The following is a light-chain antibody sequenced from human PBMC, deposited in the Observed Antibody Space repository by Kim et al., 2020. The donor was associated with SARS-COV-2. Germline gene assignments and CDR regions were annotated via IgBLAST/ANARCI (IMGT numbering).Light chain of an antibody. CDR1: RLGNKY. CDR3: QAWDSSSVI. J-gene: IGLJ2*01. CDR2: QDT. V-gene: IGLV3-1*01. Sequence: SYELTQPPSMSVPPGQTANITCSGDRLGNKYASWYQQRPGQSPVLLIYQDTKRPSGIPERFSGSSSGNTATVTISGTQAMDEADYYCQAWDSSSVIFGGGTQLTVL.